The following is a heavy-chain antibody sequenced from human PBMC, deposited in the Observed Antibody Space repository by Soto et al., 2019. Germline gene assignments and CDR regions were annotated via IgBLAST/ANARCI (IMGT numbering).Heavy chain of an antibody. CDR2: VGPYVGKP. CDR3: ARCYCSVGSCFTCWHFDL. D-gene: IGHD6-19*01. CDR1: GYIFNNYG. V-gene: IGHV1-18*01. Sequence: QGQLVQSGAEVRKPGASVKVSCQASGYIFNNYGLSWVRQVPGQGLESVGWVGPYVGKPAYAPKFRDRVTLTADPTTNTAYKELRSLPSDDSALYYCARCYCSVGSCFTCWHFDLWGRGTLVSVSS. J-gene: IGHJ2*01.